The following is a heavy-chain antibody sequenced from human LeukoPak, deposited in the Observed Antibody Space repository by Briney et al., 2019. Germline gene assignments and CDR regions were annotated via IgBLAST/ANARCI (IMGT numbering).Heavy chain of an antibody. D-gene: IGHD6-13*01. J-gene: IGHJ3*02. V-gene: IGHV3-7*01. CDR3: ARGFIVEWVGIAAAGTGNAFDI. CDR1: GFTFSSHW. Sequence: PGRSLRLFCAASGFTFSSHWMSWVRHAPGKGLEEVANIKQDGSEKYYVDSVKGRFTISRDNAKDSLYLQMNSLRAEDTAVYYCARGFIVEWVGIAAAGTGNAFDIWGQGTMVTVSS. CDR2: IKQDGSEK.